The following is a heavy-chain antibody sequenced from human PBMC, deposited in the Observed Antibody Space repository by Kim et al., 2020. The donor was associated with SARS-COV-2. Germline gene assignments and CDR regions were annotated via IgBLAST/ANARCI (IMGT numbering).Heavy chain of an antibody. V-gene: IGHV4-59*01. J-gene: IGHJ5*02. D-gene: IGHD1-26*01. Sequence: NYNPSLKSRVTISVDTSKNQFSLKLSSVTAADTAVYYCARTGWDGNWFDPWGQGTLVTVSS. CDR3: ARTGWDGNWFDP.